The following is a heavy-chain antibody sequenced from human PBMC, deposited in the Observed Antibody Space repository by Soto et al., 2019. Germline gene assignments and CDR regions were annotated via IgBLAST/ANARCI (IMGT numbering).Heavy chain of an antibody. D-gene: IGHD3-10*01. J-gene: IGHJ6*02. V-gene: IGHV3-33*08. CDR2: IYYDGGKK. CDR1: GFTFRNYG. CDR3: ARPYYGSPYYYGMDV. Sequence: QVQLVESGGGVVQSGRSLRLSCAASGFTFRNYGMHWVRQAPGKGLEWVALIYYDGGKKYYADSVKGRFTISRDNSENTLYLQMNSLRAEDTAVYYCARPYYGSPYYYGMDVWGQGTTVTVSS.